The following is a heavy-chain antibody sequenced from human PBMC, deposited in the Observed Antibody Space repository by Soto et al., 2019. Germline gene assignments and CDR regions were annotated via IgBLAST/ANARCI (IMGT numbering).Heavy chain of an antibody. CDR3: ARSCVLVVAATQWAI. Sequence: QVQLQESGPGLVKPSQTLSLTCTVSGGSISSGGYYWSWIRQHQGKGLEWIGYIYYSGSTYYNPSLKSRVTISVETSKNQFSLKPSSVTAAHTAVYYCARSCVLVVAATQWAIWGQGTMVTVSS. CDR1: GGSISSGGYY. V-gene: IGHV4-31*03. D-gene: IGHD2-15*01. CDR2: IYYSGST. J-gene: IGHJ3*02.